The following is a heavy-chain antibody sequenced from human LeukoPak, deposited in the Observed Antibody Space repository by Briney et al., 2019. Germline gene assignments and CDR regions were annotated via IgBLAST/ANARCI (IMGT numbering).Heavy chain of an antibody. Sequence: SVKVSCKASGGTFSSYTISWVRQAPGQGLEWMGRIIPILGIANYAQKFQGRVTITADKSTSTAYMELSSLRSEDTAVYYCARDIGIAARTTRFVYWGQGTLVTVSS. CDR2: IIPILGIA. CDR1: GGTFSSYT. J-gene: IGHJ4*02. V-gene: IGHV1-69*04. D-gene: IGHD6-25*01. CDR3: ARDIGIAARTTRFVY.